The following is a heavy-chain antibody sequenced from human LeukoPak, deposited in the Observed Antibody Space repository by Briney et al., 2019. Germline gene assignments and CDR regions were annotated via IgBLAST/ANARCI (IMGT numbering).Heavy chain of an antibody. CDR3: ARERFGETDDAFDI. J-gene: IGHJ3*02. D-gene: IGHD3-10*01. V-gene: IGHV3-30-3*01. CDR1: GFTFSSYA. CDR2: ISYDGSNK. Sequence: GGSLRLSCAASGFTFSSYAMHWVRQAPGKGPEWVAVISYDGSNKYYADSVKGRFTISRDNSKNTLYLQMNSLRAEDTAVYYCARERFGETDDAFDIWGQGTMVTVSS.